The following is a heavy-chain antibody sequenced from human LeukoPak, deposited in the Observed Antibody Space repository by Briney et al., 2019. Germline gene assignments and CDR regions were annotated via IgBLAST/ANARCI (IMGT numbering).Heavy chain of an antibody. CDR3: AREGDVLLWFGESHFDY. D-gene: IGHD3-10*01. Sequence: GGSLRLSCAASGFTFSSYGMHWLRQAPGKGLEGVAFIRYDGSNKYYADSVKGRFTISRDNAKNSLYLQMNSLRAEDTAVYYCAREGDVLLWFGESHFDYWGQGTLVTVSS. J-gene: IGHJ4*02. CDR1: GFTFSSYG. CDR2: IRYDGSNK. V-gene: IGHV3-30*02.